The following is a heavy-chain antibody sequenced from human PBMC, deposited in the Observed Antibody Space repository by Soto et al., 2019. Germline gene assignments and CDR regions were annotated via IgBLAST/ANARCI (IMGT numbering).Heavy chain of an antibody. V-gene: IGHV3-66*01. D-gene: IGHD1-26*01. J-gene: IGHJ6*02. CDR1: GFTVSSNY. CDR3: ARDFVVGGPTINYYYGMDV. Sequence: EVQLVESGGDLVQPGGSLRLSCAASGFTVSSNYMSWVSQAPGKGLEWISIIYSAGNTYYADSVKGRFTISRDNSKNTLYLQMNSLGAKDTAVYYCARDFVVGGPTINYYYGMDVWGQGTTVTVSS. CDR2: IYSAGNT.